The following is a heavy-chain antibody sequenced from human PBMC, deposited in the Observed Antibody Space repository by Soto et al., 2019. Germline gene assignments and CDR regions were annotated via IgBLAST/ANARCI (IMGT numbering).Heavy chain of an antibody. CDR2: IYYSGST. V-gene: IGHV4-59*01. CDR1: GGSISSYY. CDR3: ARSGKYYDILTGLVDY. J-gene: IGHJ4*02. D-gene: IGHD3-9*01. Sequence: SETLSLTCTVSGGSISSYYWSWIRQPPGKGLEWIGYIYYSGSTNYNPSLKSRVTISVDTSKNQFSLKLSSVTAADTAVYYCARSGKYYDILTGLVDYWGQGTLVTVSS.